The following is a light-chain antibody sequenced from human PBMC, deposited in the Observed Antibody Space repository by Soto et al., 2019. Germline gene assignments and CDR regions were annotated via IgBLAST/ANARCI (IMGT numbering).Light chain of an antibody. CDR1: QSISSY. CDR2: AAS. J-gene: IGKJ4*01. CDR3: QQSYSTPLT. Sequence: DIQMTQSPSSLSASVGDRVTITCRASQSISSYLNWYQQKPGKAPKLLIYAASTLQSGVPSRFSGSGSGTDFTLTISRLQPEDFEPDHCQQSYSTPLTVGGGPKVHI. V-gene: IGKV1-39*01.